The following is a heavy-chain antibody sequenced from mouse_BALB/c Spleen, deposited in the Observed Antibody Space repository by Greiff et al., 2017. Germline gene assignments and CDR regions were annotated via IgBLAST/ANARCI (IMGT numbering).Heavy chain of an antibody. CDR1: GFSLTSYG. V-gene: IGHV2-9*02. Sequence: VKLQESGPGLVAPSQSLSITCTVSGFSLTSYGVHWVRQPPGKGLEWLGVIWAGGSTNYNSALMSRLSISKDNSKSQVFLKMNSLQTDDTAMYYCARDRYYYGSSPHWFDYWGQGTTLTVSS. J-gene: IGHJ2*01. CDR2: IWAGGST. CDR3: ARDRYYYGSSPHWFDY. D-gene: IGHD1-1*01.